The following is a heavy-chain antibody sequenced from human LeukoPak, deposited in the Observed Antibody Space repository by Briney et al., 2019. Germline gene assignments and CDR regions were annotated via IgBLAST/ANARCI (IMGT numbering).Heavy chain of an antibody. J-gene: IGHJ4*02. D-gene: IGHD3-22*01. Sequence: PGESLRISCMGSGYSFTNYWISWVRQMPGKGLEWMGRIDPSDSYTNYSPSFQGHVTISADKSISTAYLQWSSLKASDTATYYCARQDSSGYYSPFDYWGQGTLVTVSS. CDR1: GYSFTNYW. V-gene: IGHV5-10-1*01. CDR2: IDPSDSYT. CDR3: ARQDSSGYYSPFDY.